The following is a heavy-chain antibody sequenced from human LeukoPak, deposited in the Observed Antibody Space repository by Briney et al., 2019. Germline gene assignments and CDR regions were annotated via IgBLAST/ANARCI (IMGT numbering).Heavy chain of an antibody. CDR2: INWNGGST. V-gene: IGHV3-20*04. CDR3: ARVGPGYYDSSGRSRAFDI. J-gene: IGHJ3*02. Sequence: GGSLRLSCAASGFTFDDYGMSWVRQAPGKGLEWVSGINWNGGSTGYADSVKGRFTISRDNSKNTLYLQMNSLRAEDTAVYYCARVGPGYYDSSGRSRAFDIWGQGTMVTVSS. CDR1: GFTFDDYG. D-gene: IGHD3-22*01.